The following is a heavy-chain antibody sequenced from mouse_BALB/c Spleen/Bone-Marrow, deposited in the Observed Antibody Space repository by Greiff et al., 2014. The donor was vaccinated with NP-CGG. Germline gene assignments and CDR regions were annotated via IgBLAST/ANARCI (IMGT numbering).Heavy chain of an antibody. CDR1: GYTFTSYT. CDR2: IIPSSGYT. J-gene: IGHJ4*01. CDR3: ARKGGPFYAMGY. V-gene: IGHV1-4*02. Sequence: LVESAAELARPGASVKMSCKASGYTFTSYTMHWIKQRPGQGLEWIGYIIPSSGYTEYNQKFKDKTTLTADKSSSTAYMQLSSLTSEDSAVYFCARKGGPFYAMGYWGQGTSVTVSS.